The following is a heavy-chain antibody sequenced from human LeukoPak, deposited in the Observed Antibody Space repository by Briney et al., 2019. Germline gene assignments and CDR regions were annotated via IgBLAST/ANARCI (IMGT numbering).Heavy chain of an antibody. CDR1: GYTFTSYG. CDR3: ARDRTYYYDYGMDV. CDR2: SSAYNGNT. J-gene: IGHJ6*04. V-gene: IGHV1-18*04. Sequence: GASEKVSCKASGYTFTSYGISWARQAPGQGLEWGGGSSAYNGNTNYAQKLQGRVTMTTDTSTSTAYMELRSLRSDDTAVYYCARDRTYYYDYGMDVWGKGTTVTVSP. D-gene: IGHD1-1*01.